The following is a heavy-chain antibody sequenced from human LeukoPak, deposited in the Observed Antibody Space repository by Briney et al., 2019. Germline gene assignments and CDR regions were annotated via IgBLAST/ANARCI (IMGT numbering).Heavy chain of an antibody. Sequence: GGSLRLSCAASGFTVSSNYMSWVRQAPGKGLEWVSVIYSGGGTYYADSVKGRFTISRDNSKNTLYLQMNSLRAEDTAVYYCARGADYGVYDYWGQGTLVTVSS. V-gene: IGHV3-53*01. D-gene: IGHD4-17*01. CDR2: IYSGGGT. J-gene: IGHJ4*02. CDR3: ARGADYGVYDY. CDR1: GFTVSSNY.